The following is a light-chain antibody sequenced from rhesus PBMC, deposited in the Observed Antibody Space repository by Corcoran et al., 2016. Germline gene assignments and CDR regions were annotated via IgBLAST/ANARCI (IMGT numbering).Light chain of an antibody. V-gene: IGKV1-43*02. CDR3: LQCDSDPFS. CDR1: HDVSTL. Sequence: DIQMTQSPSSLSVSVGDRVTFTCRASHDVSTLLSWYQQKPGNAPTLLIYDASTLQSGVPSRFSGSGSGTVFTLTFSSLQPEDFATSYCLQCDSDPFSFGQWTKLEIK. J-gene: IGKJ2*01. CDR2: DAS.